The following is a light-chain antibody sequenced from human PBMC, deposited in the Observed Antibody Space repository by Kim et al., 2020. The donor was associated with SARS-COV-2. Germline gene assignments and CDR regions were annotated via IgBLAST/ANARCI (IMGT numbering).Light chain of an antibody. CDR2: TNN. V-gene: IGLV1-44*01. J-gene: IGLJ2*01. CDR3: AAWDDSPDGYVV. CDR1: TPNIETNT. Sequence: QRVSISCSGSTPNIETNTVNWYQQLPGAAPKLLIHTNNQRPSGVPDRFSGSRFGTSASLTISGLQSEDEADYFCAAWDDSPDGYVVFGGGTQLTVL.